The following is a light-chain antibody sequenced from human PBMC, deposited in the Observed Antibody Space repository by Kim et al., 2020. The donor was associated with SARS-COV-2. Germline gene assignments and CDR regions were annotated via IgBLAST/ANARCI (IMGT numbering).Light chain of an antibody. CDR2: GAS. J-gene: IGKJ4*01. CDR3: QQYNNWRGT. Sequence: GAQGERATPACGGGQSVSSYLARYQQKTGQAPRLLIYGASTRATGITARFSGSGSGTEFTLTISSRQSEDFAVYYCQQYNNWRGTFGGGTKVDIK. CDR1: QSVSSY. V-gene: IGKV3-15*01.